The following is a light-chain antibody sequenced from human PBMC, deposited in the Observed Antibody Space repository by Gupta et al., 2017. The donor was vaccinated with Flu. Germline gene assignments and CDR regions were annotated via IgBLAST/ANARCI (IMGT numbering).Light chain of an antibody. CDR2: WAS. J-gene: IGKJ2*01. V-gene: IGKV4-1*01. Sequence: IVMTQSPDSLAVSLGERATINCKSSQSVLYSSNNKNYLAWYQQKPGQPPKLLIYWASTRESGVPDRFSGSGSGTDFTLTISSLQAEDVAVYYCQEFYSSPPMYTFGQGTRVEIK. CDR3: QEFYSSPPMYT. CDR1: QSVLYSSNNKNY.